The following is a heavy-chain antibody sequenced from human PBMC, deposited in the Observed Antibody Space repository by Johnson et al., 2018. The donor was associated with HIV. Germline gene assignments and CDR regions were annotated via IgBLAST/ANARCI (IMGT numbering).Heavy chain of an antibody. CDR1: GFTFSDYY. V-gene: IGHV3-11*01. CDR3: ARNWAAGIAAATMCWHAFDI. CDR2: ISSSGSTI. Sequence: QVQLVESGGGLVQPGRSLRLSCAASGFTFSDYYMSWIRQAPGKGLEWVSYISSSGSTIYYADSVKGRFTISRDNSKNTLYLQMNSLRAEDTAVYYCARNWAAGIAAATMCWHAFDIWGQGTMVTVSS. J-gene: IGHJ3*02. D-gene: IGHD6-13*01.